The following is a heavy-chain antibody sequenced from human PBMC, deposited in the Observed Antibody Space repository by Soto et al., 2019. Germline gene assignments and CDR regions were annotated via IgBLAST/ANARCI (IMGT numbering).Heavy chain of an antibody. J-gene: IGHJ4*02. CDR2: ISSGSSNI. V-gene: IGHV3-21*01. Sequence: EVQLVESGGGLVKPGGSLTLSCAASGFAFRSYNMNWVRQAPGKGLEWVASISSGSSNIYYADSVKGRFTISRNNAKNSLFLQMDXLRAEDSAVYYCASATVVAAAFDFLGQGTLVTVSS. CDR3: ASATVVAAAFDF. CDR1: GFAFRSYN. D-gene: IGHD2-15*01.